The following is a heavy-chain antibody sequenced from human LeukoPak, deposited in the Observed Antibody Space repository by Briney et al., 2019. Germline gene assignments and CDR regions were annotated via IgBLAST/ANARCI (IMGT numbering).Heavy chain of an antibody. D-gene: IGHD2-15*01. CDR2: ISAYNGNT. Sequence: GASVKVSCKASGYTFTSYGISWVRQAPGQGLEWMGWISAYNGNTNYAQKLQGRVTMTTDTSTSTAYMELRSLRSDDTAVYYCARGPLDCSGGSCYGSGWFDPWGQGTLVTVSS. J-gene: IGHJ5*02. CDR1: GYTFTSYG. V-gene: IGHV1-18*01. CDR3: ARGPLDCSGGSCYGSGWFDP.